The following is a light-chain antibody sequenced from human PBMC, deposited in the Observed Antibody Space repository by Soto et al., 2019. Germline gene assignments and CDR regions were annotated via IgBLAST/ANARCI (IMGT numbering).Light chain of an antibody. Sequence: EIVMTHSPTILSVSSGERASLSCRASQNVSSNLPWYQQKPGQPPRLLMYGVYTKAPGTPASFSGSRSRTEFTPPISCLQSEHAAVYYCQQYDKWPPRTFSQGTKVEIK. CDR2: GVY. CDR3: QQYDKWPPRT. CDR1: QNVSSN. J-gene: IGKJ1*01. V-gene: IGKV3D-15*01.